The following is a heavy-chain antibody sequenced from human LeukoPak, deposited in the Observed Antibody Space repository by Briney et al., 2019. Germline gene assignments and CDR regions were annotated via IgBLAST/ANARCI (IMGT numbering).Heavy chain of an antibody. V-gene: IGHV1-2*02. D-gene: IGHD6-19*01. CDR1: GYTFTGYY. J-gene: IGHJ4*02. Sequence: ASVKVSCKASGYTFTGYYMHWVRQAPGQGLEWMGWINPNSGGTNYAQKFQGRVTMTRDTSISTAYMELSRLRSDDTAVYYCARDPISSGWYLIPFDYWGQGTLVTVSS. CDR2: INPNSGGT. CDR3: ARDPISSGWYLIPFDY.